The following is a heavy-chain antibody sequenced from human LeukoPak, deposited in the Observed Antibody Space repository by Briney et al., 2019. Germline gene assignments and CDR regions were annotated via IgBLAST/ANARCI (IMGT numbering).Heavy chain of an antibody. CDR1: GGTFSSYA. D-gene: IGHD3-22*01. J-gene: IGHJ4*02. V-gene: IGHV1-69*05. CDR2: IIPIFGTA. Sequence: GASVKVSCKASGGTFSSYAISWVQQAPGQGREGMGRIIPIFGTANYAQKFQGRVTITTDESTSTAYMELSSLRSEDTAVYYCARDAWASYDDSSGYYPNYWGQGTLVTVSS. CDR3: ARDAWASYDDSSGYYPNY.